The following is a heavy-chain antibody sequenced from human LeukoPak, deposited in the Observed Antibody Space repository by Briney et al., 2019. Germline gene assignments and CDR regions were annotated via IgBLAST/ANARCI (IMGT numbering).Heavy chain of an antibody. V-gene: IGHV4-61*02. D-gene: IGHD1-26*01. CDR2: IYTSGST. J-gene: IGHJ5*02. Sequence: SETLSLTCTVSGGSISSSGYYWSWIRQPAGKGLEWIGRIYTSGSTNYNPSLKSRVTMSVDTSKNQFSLNLSSVTAADTAVYYCARDSVGATRKWFDPWGQGTLVTVSS. CDR3: ARDSVGATRKWFDP. CDR1: GGSISSSGYY.